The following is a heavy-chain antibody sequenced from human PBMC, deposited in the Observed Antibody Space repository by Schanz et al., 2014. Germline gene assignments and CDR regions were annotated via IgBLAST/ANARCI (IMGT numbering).Heavy chain of an antibody. Sequence: EVQLVESGGGLVQPGGSLRLSCAASGFTFSAYAMTWVRQAPGKGLEWVGRIKSKTDGETTDYAAPVKGRFSISRDDSQSTLYLQMNSLKIEDTAVYYCATASSPVREAGAGSSFHLWGQGTLVTVSP. J-gene: IGHJ5*02. V-gene: IGHV3-15*01. CDR2: IKSKTDGETT. CDR1: GFTFSAYA. D-gene: IGHD6-13*01. CDR3: ATASSPVREAGAGSSFHL.